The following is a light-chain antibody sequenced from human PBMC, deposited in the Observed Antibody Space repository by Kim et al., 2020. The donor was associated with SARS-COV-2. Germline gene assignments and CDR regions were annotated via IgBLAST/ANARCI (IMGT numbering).Light chain of an antibody. V-gene: IGLV1-40*01. J-gene: IGLJ2*01. CDR1: SSNIGAGYD. CDR2: GNS. Sequence: QSVLTQPPSVYGAPGQRVTISCTGSSSNIGAGYDVHWYQQLPGTAPKLLIYGNSNRPSGVPDRFSGSKSGTSASLAITGLQAEDEADYYCQSYDSSLSGWVVFGGGTQLTVL. CDR3: QSYDSSLSGWVV.